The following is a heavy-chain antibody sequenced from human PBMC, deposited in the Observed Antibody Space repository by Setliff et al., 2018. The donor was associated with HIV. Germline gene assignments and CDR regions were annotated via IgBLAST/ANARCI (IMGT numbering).Heavy chain of an antibody. CDR2: IRSSGDT. J-gene: IGHJ4*02. V-gene: IGHV4-39*01. CDR1: GASISSHNYY. Sequence: SETLSLTCTVSGASISSHNYYWGWIRQSPGKGLEWIASIRSSGDTYYNPSPQSRVIISVDTSNNQISLKLTSVTAADTAVYYCTIPASSLAPNWGRGTQVTVS. CDR3: TIPASSLAPN.